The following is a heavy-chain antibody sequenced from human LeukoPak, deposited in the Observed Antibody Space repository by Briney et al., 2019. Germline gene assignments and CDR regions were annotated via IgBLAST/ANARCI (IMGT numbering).Heavy chain of an antibody. V-gene: IGHV3-23*01. CDR2: ISSSEGRT. CDR1: GFTFTIYA. J-gene: IGHJ5*02. CDR3: VKVGIGALNWFDP. D-gene: IGHD1-26*01. Sequence: GGSLRLSCAASGFTFTIYAVAWVRQAPGKGLEWVSTISSSEGRTYYADSLKGRFSISRDNSNNTVSLQMNNLRSEDTAVYYCVKVGIGALNWFDPWGQGTLVTVSS.